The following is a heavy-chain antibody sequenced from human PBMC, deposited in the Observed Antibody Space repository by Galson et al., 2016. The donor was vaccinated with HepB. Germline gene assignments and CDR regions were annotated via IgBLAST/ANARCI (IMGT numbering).Heavy chain of an antibody. J-gene: IGHJ4*02. Sequence: SETLSLTCNVSGGSVYSGSHYWSWIRQPPGKGLEWIGYIYYNGTTNYNPSLKSRVTISVDTSKNKFSLKMSSVTAADTAVYYWARQEDGRGYYYDYWGQGALVTVSS. V-gene: IGHV4-61*01. D-gene: IGHD3-22*01. CDR1: GGSVYSGSHY. CDR3: ARQEDGRGYYYDY. CDR2: IYYNGTT.